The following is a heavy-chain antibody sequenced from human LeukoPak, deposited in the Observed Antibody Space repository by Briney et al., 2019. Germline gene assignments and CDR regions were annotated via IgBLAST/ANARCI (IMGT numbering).Heavy chain of an antibody. D-gene: IGHD6-13*01. CDR2: ISSGGSTI. V-gene: IGHV3-11*01. CDR1: GFTFSDYY. Sequence: PGGSLRLSCAASGFTFSDYYMTWIRQAPGKGLEWVSYISSGGSTIYYADSVKGRFTISRDNARNSLYLQMNSLRAEDTAVYYCASVLAYSSSRTIWGQGTLVTVSS. CDR3: ASVLAYSSSRTI. J-gene: IGHJ4*02.